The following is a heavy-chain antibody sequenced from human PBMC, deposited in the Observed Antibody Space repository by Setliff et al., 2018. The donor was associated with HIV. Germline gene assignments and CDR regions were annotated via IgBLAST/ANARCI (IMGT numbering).Heavy chain of an antibody. Sequence: ASVKVSCKASGYSFARYGLSWVRQAPGQGLEWMGWISGFNGNTKYAQSFQDRVAMTTETATSTAYMEMRSQRSDDTAVYFCARVPYRSAWFSGGHDAFDIWGQXTMVTVSS. D-gene: IGHD6-19*01. CDR3: ARVPYRSAWFSGGHDAFDI. J-gene: IGHJ3*02. V-gene: IGHV1-18*01. CDR2: ISGFNGNT. CDR1: GYSFARYG.